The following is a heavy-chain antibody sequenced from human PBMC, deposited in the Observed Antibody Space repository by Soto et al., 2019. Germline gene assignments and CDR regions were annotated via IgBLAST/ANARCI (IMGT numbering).Heavy chain of an antibody. J-gene: IGHJ6*02. CDR1: GGSVSSGSYY. Sequence: SETLSLTCTVSGGSVSSGSYYWSWIRQPPGKGLEWIGYIYYSGSTNYNPSLKSRVTISVNMSKNQFSLKLRSVTAADTAVYYCVRDERGIAAAGRKGNSNYYYYGLDVWGQGTKVTVSS. CDR3: VRDERGIAAAGRKGNSNYYYYGLDV. CDR2: IYYSGST. V-gene: IGHV4-61*01. D-gene: IGHD6-13*01.